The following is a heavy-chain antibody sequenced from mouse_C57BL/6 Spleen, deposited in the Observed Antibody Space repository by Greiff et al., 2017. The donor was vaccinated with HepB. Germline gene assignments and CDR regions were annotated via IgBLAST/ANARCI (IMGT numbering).Heavy chain of an antibody. CDR3: ARGNYYSNYGAMDY. CDR2: INPGSGGT. Sequence: VQVVESGAELVRPGTSVKVSCKASGYAFTNYLIEWVKQRPGQGLEWIGVINPGSGGTNYNEKFKGKATLTADKSSSTAYMQLSSLTSEDSAVYFCARGNYYSNYGAMDYWGQGTSVTVSS. D-gene: IGHD2-5*01. J-gene: IGHJ4*01. CDR1: GYAFTNYL. V-gene: IGHV1-54*01.